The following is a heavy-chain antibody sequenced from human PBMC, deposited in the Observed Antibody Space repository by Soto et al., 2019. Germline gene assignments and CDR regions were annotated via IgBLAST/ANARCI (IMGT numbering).Heavy chain of an antibody. CDR3: VRESTPPFFDS. CDR2: IWYDGLRQ. J-gene: IGHJ4*02. V-gene: IGHV3-33*01. D-gene: IGHD2-15*01. CDR1: GFTLNNYG. Sequence: GGSLRLSCVGSGFTLNNYGVHWVRQAPGKGLEWVALIWYDGLRQTYADSVRGRFTISRDSSTNTIYLQMNSLRAEDTANYFCVRESTPPFFDSWGQGTPVTVSS.